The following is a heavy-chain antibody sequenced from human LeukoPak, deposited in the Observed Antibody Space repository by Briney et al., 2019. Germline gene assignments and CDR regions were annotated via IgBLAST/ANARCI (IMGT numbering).Heavy chain of an antibody. CDR2: INHSGST. CDR3: ARRARRRIVATIGDYVDYQDIFDY. J-gene: IGHJ4*02. Sequence: SETLSLTCAVYGGSFSSYYWSWIRQPPGKGLEWIGEINHSGSTNYNPSLKSRVTISVDTSKNQFSLKLSSVTAADTAVYYCARRARRRIVATIGDYVDYQDIFDYWGQGTLVTVSS. CDR1: GGSFSSYY. V-gene: IGHV4-34*01. D-gene: IGHD5-12*01.